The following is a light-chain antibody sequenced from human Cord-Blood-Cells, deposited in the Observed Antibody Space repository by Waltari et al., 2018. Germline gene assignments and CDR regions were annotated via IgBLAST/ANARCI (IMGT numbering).Light chain of an antibody. CDR3: CSYAGSSTYV. Sequence: QSALTQPASVSGSPGQSITISCTATSSDVGSSNLVPWYQQHPGKAPKLMIYEGSKRPSGVSNRFSGSKSGNTASLTISGLQAEDEADYYCCSYAGSSTYVFGTGTKVTVL. CDR2: EGS. V-gene: IGLV2-23*01. J-gene: IGLJ1*01. CDR1: SSDVGSSNL.